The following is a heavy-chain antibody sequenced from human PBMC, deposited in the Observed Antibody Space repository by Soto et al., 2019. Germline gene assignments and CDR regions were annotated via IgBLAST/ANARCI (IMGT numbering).Heavy chain of an antibody. V-gene: IGHV1-69*06. J-gene: IGHJ4*02. CDR3: ARARIAASPDY. CDR1: GGTFSSYA. D-gene: IGHD6-25*01. CDR2: IIPIFGTA. Sequence: GASVKVSCKTSGGTFSSYAISWVRQAPGQGLELMGGIIPIFGTANYAQKFQGRVTITADKSTSTAYMELSSLRSEDTAVYYCARARIAASPDYWGQGTLGTVYS.